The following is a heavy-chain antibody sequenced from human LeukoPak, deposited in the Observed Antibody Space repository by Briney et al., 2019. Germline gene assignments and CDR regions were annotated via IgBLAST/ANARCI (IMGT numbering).Heavy chain of an antibody. Sequence: ASVKVSCKASGGTFSSYAISWVRQAPGQGLEWMGRIIPIFGTANYAQKFQGRVTITTDESTSTAYMELSSLRSEDTAVYYCARDLTPAYSLVYYFDYWGQGTLVTVSS. V-gene: IGHV1-69*05. J-gene: IGHJ4*02. D-gene: IGHD1-26*01. CDR3: ARDLTPAYSLVYYFDY. CDR1: GGTFSSYA. CDR2: IIPIFGTA.